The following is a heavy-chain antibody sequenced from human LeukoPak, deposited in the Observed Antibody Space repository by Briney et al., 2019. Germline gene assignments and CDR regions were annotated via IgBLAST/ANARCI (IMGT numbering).Heavy chain of an antibody. CDR3: ARGGDIVVVPAARGNWFDP. CDR2: ISSSSSYI. CDR1: GFTFSSYA. V-gene: IGHV3-21*01. Sequence: GGSLRLSCAASGFTFSSYAMSWVRQAPGKGLEWVSSISSSSSYIYYADSVKGRFTISRDNAKNSLYLQMNSLRAEDTAVYYCARGGDIVVVPAARGNWFDPWGQGTLVTVSS. D-gene: IGHD2-2*01. J-gene: IGHJ5*02.